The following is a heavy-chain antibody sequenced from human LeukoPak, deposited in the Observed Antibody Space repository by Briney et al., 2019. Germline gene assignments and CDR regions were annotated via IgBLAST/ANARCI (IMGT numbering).Heavy chain of an antibody. J-gene: IGHJ4*02. D-gene: IGHD5-24*01. Sequence: GGSLRLSCAASGFTFSGHWMSWVRQAPGKGLEWVANIKSDGSEKYYVDSVKGRFTISRDNAKNSLYLQMNSLRPEDTAVYYCARGEPTIFDYWGQGTLVTVSS. V-gene: IGHV3-7*02. CDR2: IKSDGSEK. CDR3: ARGEPTIFDY. CDR1: GFTFSGHW.